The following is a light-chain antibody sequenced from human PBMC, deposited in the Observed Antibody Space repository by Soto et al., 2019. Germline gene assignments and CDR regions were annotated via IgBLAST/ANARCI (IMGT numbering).Light chain of an antibody. CDR1: QSISNW. J-gene: IGKJ4*01. CDR2: KTS. Sequence: DIQMTQSPSTLSASVGDRVTITCRASQSISNWLAWYQQKPGKAPKLLIYKTSNLDSGVPSRFSGSGSGTELSLTISSLQPDDFATYYCQQYKSFSLTFGGGTRVEVK. CDR3: QQYKSFSLT. V-gene: IGKV1-5*03.